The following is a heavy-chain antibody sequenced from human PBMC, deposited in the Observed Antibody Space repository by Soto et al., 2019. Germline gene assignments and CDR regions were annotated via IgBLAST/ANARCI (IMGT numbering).Heavy chain of an antibody. J-gene: IGHJ4*02. D-gene: IGHD2-15*01. CDR3: ETDAGSGTYYFDY. CDR1: GFTVSSNY. CDR2: IYSGGST. Sequence: GGSLRLSCAASGFTVSSNYMSWVRQAPGKGLEWVSVIYSGGSTYYADSVKGRFTISRDNSKNTLYLQMNSLRAEDTAVYYCETDAGSGTYYFDYWGQGTLVTVSS. V-gene: IGHV3-53*01.